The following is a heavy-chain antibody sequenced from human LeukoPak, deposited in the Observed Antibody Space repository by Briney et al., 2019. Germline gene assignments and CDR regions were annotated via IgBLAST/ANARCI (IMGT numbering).Heavy chain of an antibody. Sequence: PGGSLRLSCAASGFTFSSYGMSWVRQAPGKGLEWVSAISGSGGSTYYADPVKGRFTISRDNSKNTLYLQMNSLRAEDTAVYYCAKVPLPGGERRVWFGELLYYFDYWGQGTLVTVSS. V-gene: IGHV3-23*01. CDR2: ISGSGGST. CDR3: AKVPLPGGERRVWFGELLYYFDY. D-gene: IGHD3-10*01. J-gene: IGHJ4*02. CDR1: GFTFSSYG.